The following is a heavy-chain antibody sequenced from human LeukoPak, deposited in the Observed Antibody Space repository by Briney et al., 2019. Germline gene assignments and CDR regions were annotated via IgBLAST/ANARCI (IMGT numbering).Heavy chain of an antibody. CDR3: ARGGVLDPFDP. J-gene: IGHJ5*02. V-gene: IGHV4-59*01. CDR2: IYYSGST. CDR1: GGSISTYY. D-gene: IGHD3-10*01. Sequence: PSETLSLTCTVSGGSISTYYWSWIRQPPGKGLEWIGYIYYSGSTKYNPSLKSRVTISVDPSKNQFSLKLRSVTAADTAAYYCARGGVLDPFDPWGRGTLVTVSS.